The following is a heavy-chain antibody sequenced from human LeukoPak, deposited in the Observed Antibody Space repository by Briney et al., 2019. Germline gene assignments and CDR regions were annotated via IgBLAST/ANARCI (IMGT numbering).Heavy chain of an antibody. CDR2: ISYDGSNK. CDR3: AREVREYYYDSSGYRN. Sequence: GGSLRLSCAASGFTFSSYAMHWVRQAPGKGLEWVAVISYDGSNKYYADSVKGRFTIPRDNSKNTLYLQMNSLRAEDTAVYYCAREVREYYYDSSGYRNWGQGTLVTVSS. V-gene: IGHV3-30-3*01. CDR1: GFTFSSYA. J-gene: IGHJ4*02. D-gene: IGHD3-22*01.